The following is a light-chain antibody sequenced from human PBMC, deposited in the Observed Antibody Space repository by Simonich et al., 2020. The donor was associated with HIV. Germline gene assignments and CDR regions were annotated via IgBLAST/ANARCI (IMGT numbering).Light chain of an antibody. CDR3: NSYTSGTTFWV. Sequence: QSVLTQPPSVSGAPGQRVTISCTGSSSNIGAGYDVHWYQQLPGTAPKLLIHANSNRPSGVPDRFSGSKSGTSASLAITGLQAEDEADYYCNSYTSGTTFWVFGGGTKLTVL. V-gene: IGLV1-40*01. CDR1: SSNIGAGYD. J-gene: IGLJ3*02. CDR2: ANS.